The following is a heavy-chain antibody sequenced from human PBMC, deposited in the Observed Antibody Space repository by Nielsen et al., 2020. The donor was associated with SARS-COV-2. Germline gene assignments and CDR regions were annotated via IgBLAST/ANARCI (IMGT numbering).Heavy chain of an antibody. V-gene: IGHV3-23*03. J-gene: IGHJ4*02. CDR2: IYSGGSNT. D-gene: IGHD3-22*01. Sequence: WIRQPPGKGLEWVSVIYSGGSNTYYADSVKGRFTISRDNSKNTLYLQMNSLRAEDTAVYYCAKSALNYYDSSGYSYYFDYWGQGTLVTVSS. CDR3: AKSALNYYDSSGYSYYFDY.